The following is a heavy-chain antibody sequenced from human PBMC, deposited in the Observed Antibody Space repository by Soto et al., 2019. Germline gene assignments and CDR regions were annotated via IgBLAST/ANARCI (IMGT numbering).Heavy chain of an antibody. CDR1: GASINACY. CDR2: IYRSGRA. D-gene: IGHD1-1*01. J-gene: IGHJ4*02. Sequence: VRLQASGPGLVEPSETLSLTCGVSGASINACYWSWLRQPAGKGLEWIGRIYRSGRANYHPSFKTRGTMSVDTSKNQVFLSVTSVTAADTAVYFWARGGTRSADRPPYWGQGIQVIVSS. CDR3: ARGGTRSADRPPY. V-gene: IGHV4-4*07.